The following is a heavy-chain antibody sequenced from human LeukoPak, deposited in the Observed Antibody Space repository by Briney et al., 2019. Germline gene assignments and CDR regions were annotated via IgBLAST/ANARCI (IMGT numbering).Heavy chain of an antibody. CDR3: ARHRGYSYGSFGTVGD. D-gene: IGHD5-18*01. Sequence: PSETLSLTCTLSGGSISSSSYYWGWIRQPPGKGLEWIGSIYYSGSTYYNPSLKSRVTISVDTSKNQFSLKLSSVTAADTAVYYCARHRGYSYGSFGTVGDWGQGTLVTVSS. CDR2: IYYSGST. V-gene: IGHV4-39*01. CDR1: GGSISSSSYY. J-gene: IGHJ4*02.